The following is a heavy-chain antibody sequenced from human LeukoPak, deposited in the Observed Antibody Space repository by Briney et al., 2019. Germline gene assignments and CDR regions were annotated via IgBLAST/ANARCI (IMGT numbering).Heavy chain of an antibody. J-gene: IGHJ4*02. D-gene: IGHD4-17*01. Sequence: PGGSLRLSCGASEFTFSDFYMTWIRQAPGKGLEWVSYISSSSSHTNYADSVKGRFTISRDNAKNSLYLQMNSLRAEDTAVYFCARGFMTTVTPDYWGQGTLVTVSS. V-gene: IGHV3-11*06. CDR1: EFTFSDFY. CDR2: ISSSSSHT. CDR3: ARGFMTTVTPDY.